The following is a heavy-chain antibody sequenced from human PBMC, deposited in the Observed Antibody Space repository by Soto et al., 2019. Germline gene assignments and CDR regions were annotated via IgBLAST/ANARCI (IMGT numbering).Heavy chain of an antibody. V-gene: IGHV5-51*01. D-gene: IGHD6-6*01. J-gene: IGHJ6*02. CDR3: ARSWGIAARPFEIKEYYYGMDV. CDR1: GYSFTSYW. CDR2: IYPGDSDT. Sequence: GESLKISCKGSGYSFTSYWIGWVRQMPGKGLEWMGIIYPGDSDTRYSPSFQGQVTISADKSISTAYLQWSSLKASDTAMYYCARSWGIAARPFEIKEYYYGMDVWGQGTTVTVSS.